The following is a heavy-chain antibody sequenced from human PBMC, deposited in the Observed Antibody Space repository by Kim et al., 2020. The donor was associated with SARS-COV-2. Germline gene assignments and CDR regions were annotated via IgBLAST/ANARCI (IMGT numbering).Heavy chain of an antibody. Sequence: GGSLRLSCLASGFTFTDYFMDWIRQAQGKGLECISYMSSQGETIYYADSVKGRFTISRDNTMNSVFLQVNSLRPDDTVIYYCARARRRDYFDYWGQGTLVTVSS. CDR3: ARARRRDYFDY. CDR1: GFTFTDYF. V-gene: IGHV3-11*01. J-gene: IGHJ4*02. CDR2: MSSQGETI. D-gene: IGHD6-25*01.